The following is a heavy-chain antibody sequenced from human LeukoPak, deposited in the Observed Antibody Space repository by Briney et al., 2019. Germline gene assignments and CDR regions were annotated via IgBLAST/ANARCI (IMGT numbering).Heavy chain of an antibody. V-gene: IGHV5-51*01. CDR2: FYPGDSHT. J-gene: IGHJ4*02. CDR1: GYNFDSYW. D-gene: IGHD4-17*01. CDR3: ARATTSVTTPYFFDS. Sequence: ESLKISFQGSGYNFDSYWFGGVRQMPGKGLEYMGIFYPGDSHTRYSPSFRGQVTISFDKSISIAYLHWTSLKASDTAMYYCARATTSVTTPYFFDSWGQGTLVTVSS.